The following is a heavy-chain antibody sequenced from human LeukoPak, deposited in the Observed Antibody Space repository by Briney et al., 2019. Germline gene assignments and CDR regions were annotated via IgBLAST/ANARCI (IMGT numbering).Heavy chain of an antibody. D-gene: IGHD1-1*01. V-gene: IGHV4-34*01. Sequence: SETLSLTCAVYGGSFSGYYWSWIRQPPGKGLEWIGEINHSGSTNYNPSLKSRVTISVDTSKNQFSLKLSSVTAADTAMYYCARAVADNTFDYWAREPWSPSPQ. CDR1: GGSFSGYY. CDR2: INHSGST. CDR3: ARAVADNTFDY. J-gene: IGHJ4*02.